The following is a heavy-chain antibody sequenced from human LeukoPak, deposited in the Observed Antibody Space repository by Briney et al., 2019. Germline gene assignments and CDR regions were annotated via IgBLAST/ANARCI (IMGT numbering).Heavy chain of an antibody. CDR1: GGSISSYF. D-gene: IGHD3-10*01. CDR3: ARDSGTTGEVKFDP. J-gene: IGHJ5*02. CDR2: IYGSGTT. V-gene: IGHV4-4*07. Sequence: PPETLSLTCTVFGGSISSYFWSWIRQSAGKGLEWIGRIYGSGTTDYNPSLKSRVTMSVDTAKNQVSLSLSSVTAADTAVYYCARDSGTTGEVKFDPWGQGSLVTVSS.